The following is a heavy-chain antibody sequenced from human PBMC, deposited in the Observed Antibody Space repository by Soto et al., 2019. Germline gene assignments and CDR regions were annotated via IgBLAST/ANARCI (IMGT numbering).Heavy chain of an antibody. CDR3: AKGILVKPPGTRTFDI. V-gene: IGHV3-23*01. D-gene: IGHD6-13*01. CDR2: IGGGDGST. Sequence: GGSLRLSCAASGFTFINYAMSWVRQAPGKGLEWVSTIGGGDGSTYYADSVKGRFTISRDNSNSALYLQMNSLRVGDTAIYYCAKGILVKPPGTRTFDIWGQGTKVTISS. CDR1: GFTFINYA. J-gene: IGHJ3*02.